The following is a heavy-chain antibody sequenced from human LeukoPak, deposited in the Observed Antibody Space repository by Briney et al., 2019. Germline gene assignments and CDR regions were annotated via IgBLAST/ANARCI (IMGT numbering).Heavy chain of an antibody. J-gene: IGHJ4*02. Sequence: GGSLRLSCAASGFTFSSYGMHWVRQAPGKGLEWVAVIWYDGSNKYYADSVKGRFTISRDNSKNTLYLQMNSLRAEDTAVYYCAKGTIGGSGYFIDYWGQGTLVTVSS. CDR2: IWYDGSNK. D-gene: IGHD3-22*01. CDR1: GFTFSSYG. V-gene: IGHV3-33*06. CDR3: AKGTIGGSGYFIDY.